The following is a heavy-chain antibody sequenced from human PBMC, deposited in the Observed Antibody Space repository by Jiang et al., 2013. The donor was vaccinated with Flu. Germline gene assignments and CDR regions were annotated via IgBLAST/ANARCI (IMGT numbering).Heavy chain of an antibody. CDR2: IWYDGSNK. Sequence: QLVESGGGVVQPGRSLRLSCAASGFTFSSYGMHWVRQAPGKGLEWVAVIWYDGSNKYYADSVKGRFTISRDNSKNTLYLQMNSLRAEDTAVYYCARDVGELPTGLDYWGQGTLVTVSS. D-gene: IGHD3-16*01. J-gene: IGHJ4*02. V-gene: IGHV3-33*01. CDR3: ARDVGELPTGLDY. CDR1: GFTFSSYG.